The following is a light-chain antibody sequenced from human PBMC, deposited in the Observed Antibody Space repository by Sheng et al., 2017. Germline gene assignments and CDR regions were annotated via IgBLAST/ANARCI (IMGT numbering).Light chain of an antibody. CDR3: ATWDDSLSGRV. Sequence: QSVLTQPPSATGTPGQRVTISCSGSSSNIGSNYVFWYQQFPGTPPKLLIYRDNERPSGVPDRFSGAKSGTSASLAITGLRSEDEADYYCATWDDSLSGRVFGGGTKLTV. CDR1: SSNIGSNY. V-gene: IGLV1-47*01. J-gene: IGLJ3*02. CDR2: RDN.